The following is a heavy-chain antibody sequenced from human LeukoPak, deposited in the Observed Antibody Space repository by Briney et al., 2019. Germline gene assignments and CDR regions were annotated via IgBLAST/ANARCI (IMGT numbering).Heavy chain of an antibody. Sequence: GGSLRLSCTASGFTFDNYAMSWFRQAPGKGLEWVGFIRSKIYGGTTEYAASVKCRFTISRDDSKSIAYLQMTSLKSEDTAVYYCVRYSGDADYWGQGTLVTVSS. CDR3: VRYSGDADY. D-gene: IGHD5-12*01. J-gene: IGHJ4*02. V-gene: IGHV3-49*03. CDR1: GFTFDNYA. CDR2: IRSKIYGGTT.